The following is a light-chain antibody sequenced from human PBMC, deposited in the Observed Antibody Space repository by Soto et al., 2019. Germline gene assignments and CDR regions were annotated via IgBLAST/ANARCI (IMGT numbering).Light chain of an antibody. Sequence: DIKITQSPSSLSASVGDRVTITCRASQSISSFLNWYQQKPGKAPNLLIYGASSLQSGVPSRFSGSGSGTDFTLTISSLQHEDFASYYCQQTYSSPRTFGQGTNVDIK. V-gene: IGKV1-39*01. CDR2: GAS. CDR1: QSISSF. CDR3: QQTYSSPRT. J-gene: IGKJ1*01.